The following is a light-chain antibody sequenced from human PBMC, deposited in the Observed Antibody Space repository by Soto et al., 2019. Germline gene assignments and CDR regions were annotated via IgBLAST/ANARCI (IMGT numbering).Light chain of an antibody. CDR3: QQSFRPHIT. CDR2: SAS. V-gene: IGKV1-39*01. Sequence: IQMTQSPVSLPSSVGHRLTIPCRASQSIGNYLNGYQQKAGEVPKLLIYSASSLQSGVPSRFSGSASGTDFTLSISNLQPEDVATYYCQQSFRPHITFGQGTRLEIK. CDR1: QSIGNY. J-gene: IGKJ5*01.